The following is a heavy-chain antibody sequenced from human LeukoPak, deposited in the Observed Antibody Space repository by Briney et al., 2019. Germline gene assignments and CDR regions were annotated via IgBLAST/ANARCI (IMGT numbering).Heavy chain of an antibody. CDR1: GFTFSSYN. CDR2: ISSSGTTT. Sequence: GGSLRLSCAASGFTFSSYNMNWVRQAPGKGLEWVSYISSSGTTTYYADSVKGRFTISRDNAKNSLYLQMNSLRAEDTAVYYCARAYAADYWGRGTLVTVSS. D-gene: IGHD3-16*01. CDR3: ARAYAADY. J-gene: IGHJ4*02. V-gene: IGHV3-48*03.